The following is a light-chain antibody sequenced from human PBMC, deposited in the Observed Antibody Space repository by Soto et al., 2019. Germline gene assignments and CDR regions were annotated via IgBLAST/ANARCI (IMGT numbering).Light chain of an antibody. CDR1: SSDVGGYNY. J-gene: IGLJ2*01. CDR2: DVS. V-gene: IGLV2-11*01. Sequence: QSALTQPRSVSGSPGQSVTISCTGTSSDVGGYNYVSWYQQHPGKAPKLMIYDVSKRPSGVPDRFSGSKSGNTASLTISGLQAEDEADYYRCSYAGSYTSVVFVGGTKLTVL. CDR3: CSYAGSYTSVV.